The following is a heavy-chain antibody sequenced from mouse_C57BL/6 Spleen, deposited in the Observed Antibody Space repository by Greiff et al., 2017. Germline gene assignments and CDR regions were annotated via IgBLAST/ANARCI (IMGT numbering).Heavy chain of an antibody. J-gene: IGHJ4*01. CDR1: GYSITSGYD. CDR2: ISYSGST. D-gene: IGHD2-5*01. CDR3: ARNSNYDAMDY. V-gene: IGHV3-1*01. Sequence: ESGPGMVKPSQSLSLTCTVTGYSITSGYDWHWIRHFPGNKLEWMGYISYSGSTNYNPSLKSRISITHDTSKNHFFLKLNSVTTEDTATYYCARNSNYDAMDYWGQGTSVTVSS.